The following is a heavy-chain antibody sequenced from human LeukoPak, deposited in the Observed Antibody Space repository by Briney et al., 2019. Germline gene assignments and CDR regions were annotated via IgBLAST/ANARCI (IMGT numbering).Heavy chain of an antibody. D-gene: IGHD6-25*01. J-gene: IGHJ6*03. CDR2: IGTSSTTI. CDR3: ARFAAGGSYYYYMDV. V-gene: IGHV3-48*01. CDR1: GFNFSIYS. Sequence: PGGSLRLSCAASGFNFSIYSMNWVRQPPGKGLEWVSNIGTSSTTIYYAVSVKGRFTISRDNAKNSLYLQMNSLRADDTAVYYCARFAAGGSYYYYMDVWGKGTTVTVSS.